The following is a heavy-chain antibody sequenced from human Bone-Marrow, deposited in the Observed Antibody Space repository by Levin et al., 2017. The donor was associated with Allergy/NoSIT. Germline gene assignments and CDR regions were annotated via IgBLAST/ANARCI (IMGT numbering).Heavy chain of an antibody. CDR2: ISSSSSYI. Sequence: GGSLRLSCAASGFTFSTYTMNWVRQAPGKGLEWVSSISSSSSYIYYADSVKGRFTISRDNAKNSLYLQMNSLRAEDTAVYYCARSGSGWVYFDYWGQGTLVTVSS. J-gene: IGHJ4*02. V-gene: IGHV3-21*01. CDR1: GFTFSTYT. D-gene: IGHD6-19*01. CDR3: ARSGSGWVYFDY.